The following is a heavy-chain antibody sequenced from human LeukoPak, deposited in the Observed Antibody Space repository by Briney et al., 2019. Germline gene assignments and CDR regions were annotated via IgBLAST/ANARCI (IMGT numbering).Heavy chain of an antibody. CDR2: ISYVGST. D-gene: IGHD3-16*01. CDR3: VRVYVGPSGDPRLDY. J-gene: IGHJ4*02. CDR1: GASITSISFY. V-gene: IGHV4-39*01. Sequence: SETLSLTCTVSGASITSISFYWGWIRQPPGKGLEWIASISYVGSTFYNPSLNGRVTISVDTSKYQFSLKLSSVSAADTAVYYCVRVYVGPSGDPRLDYWGQGTLVTVSS.